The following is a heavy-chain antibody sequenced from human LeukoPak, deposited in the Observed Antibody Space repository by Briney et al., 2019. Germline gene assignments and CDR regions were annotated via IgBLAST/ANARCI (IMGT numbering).Heavy chain of an antibody. CDR3: ARDKVYYYYYYMDV. V-gene: IGHV3-20*04. CDR1: GFTFDDYG. CDR2: INWNGGST. J-gene: IGHJ6*03. Sequence: GGSLRLSCAASGFTFDDYGMSWVRQAPGKGLEWVSGINWNGGSTGYADSVKGRFTISRDNAKNSLYLQMNSLRAGDTALYYCARDKVYYYYYYMDVWGKGTTVTVSS.